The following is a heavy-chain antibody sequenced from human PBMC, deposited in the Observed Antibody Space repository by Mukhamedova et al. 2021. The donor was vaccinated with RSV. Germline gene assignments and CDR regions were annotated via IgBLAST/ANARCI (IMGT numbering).Heavy chain of an antibody. J-gene: IGHJ4*02. CDR1: ITGRNW. CDR3: AQALWFGTQPDY. V-gene: IGHV4-4*02. Sequence: ITGRNWWIWVRQPPGKGLEWIGQIYHTGNTDYYPSLKNRVTFSLDKSKSQFSLRLTSVTAADTAMYYFAQALWFGTQPDYWGQG. D-gene: IGHD3-10*01. CDR2: IYHTGNT.